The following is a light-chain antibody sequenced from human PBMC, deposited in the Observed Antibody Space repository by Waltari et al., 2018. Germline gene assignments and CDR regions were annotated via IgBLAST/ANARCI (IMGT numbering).Light chain of an antibody. CDR2: DAS. Sequence: EIVLTQSPATLSLSPGERVTLSRSASQNVNNFLNWYQQKPGQAPRLLIYDASNRPTGYPDRFSGSCSGTDFTLTISRLDPEDFGVYYCQQRSDWLTFGGGTKVEI. J-gene: IGKJ4*01. V-gene: IGKV3-11*01. CDR1: QNVNNF. CDR3: QQRSDWLT.